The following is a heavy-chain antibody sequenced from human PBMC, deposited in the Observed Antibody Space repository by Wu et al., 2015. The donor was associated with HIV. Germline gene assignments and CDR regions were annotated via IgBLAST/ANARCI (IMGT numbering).Heavy chain of an antibody. CDR3: VRDSTEDRPNWFDP. D-gene: IGHD6-6*01. V-gene: IGHV1-18*04. Sequence: QVQLVQSGAEVKKPGASVKVSCKASGYTFTGYYMHWVRQAPGQGLEWMGWISGYNGNTNYAQNLQGRVTMTTDTSTSTVYMELRSLRSDDTAVYYCVRDSTEDRPNWFDPWGQGTLVIVSS. CDR1: GYTFTGYY. CDR2: ISGYNGNT. J-gene: IGHJ5*02.